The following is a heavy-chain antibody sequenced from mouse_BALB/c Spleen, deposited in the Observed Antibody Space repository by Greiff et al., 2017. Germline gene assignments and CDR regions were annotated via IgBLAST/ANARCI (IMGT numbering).Heavy chain of an antibody. CDR3: ARGAFTTATGFAY. D-gene: IGHD1-2*01. V-gene: IGHV5-6-5*01. CDR1: GFTFSSYA. J-gene: IGHJ3*01. CDR2: ISSGGST. Sequence: EVKLMESGGGLVKPGGSLKLSCAASGFTFSSYAMSWVRQTPEKRLEWVASISSGGSTYYPDSVKGRFTISRDNARNILYLQMSSLRSEDTAMYYCARGAFTTATGFAYWGQGTLVTVSA.